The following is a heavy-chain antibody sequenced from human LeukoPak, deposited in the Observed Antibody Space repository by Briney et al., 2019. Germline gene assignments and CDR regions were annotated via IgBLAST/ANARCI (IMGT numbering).Heavy chain of an antibody. Sequence: GASVKVSCKASGYTFTGYYMHWVRQAPGQGLEWMGWINPNSGGTNYAQKFQGRVTMTRDTSISTAYMELSRLRSDDTAVYYCATGYCSSTSCYTVWDYWGQGTLVTVSS. J-gene: IGHJ4*02. CDR2: INPNSGGT. V-gene: IGHV1-2*02. CDR3: ATGYCSSTSCYTVWDY. CDR1: GYTFTGYY. D-gene: IGHD2-2*02.